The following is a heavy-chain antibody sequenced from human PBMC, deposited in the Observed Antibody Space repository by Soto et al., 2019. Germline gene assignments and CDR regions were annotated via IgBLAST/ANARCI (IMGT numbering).Heavy chain of an antibody. D-gene: IGHD1-26*01. J-gene: IGHJ6*02. CDR3: AILVGATTSEGMDV. CDR1: GYTFTSYG. V-gene: IGHV1-69*04. Sequence: SVKVSCKASGYTFTSYGISWVRQAPGQGLEWMGRIIPILGIANYAQKFQGRVTITADKSTSTAYMELSSLRSEDTAVYYCAILVGATTSEGMDVWGQGTTVTVSS. CDR2: IIPILGIA.